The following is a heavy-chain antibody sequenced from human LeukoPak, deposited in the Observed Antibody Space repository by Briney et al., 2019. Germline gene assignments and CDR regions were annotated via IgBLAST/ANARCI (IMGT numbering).Heavy chain of an antibody. CDR3: ARRGSGTYNFDS. V-gene: IGHV3-33*03. CDR2: IWFDTSEK. Sequence: GTSLRLSCETSGFTFSHFGMHWVRQAPGRGLEWVAIIWFDTSEKYYGDSVKGRFTISRDNSNNTVSLQMNSLRAEDTAVYYCARRGSGTYNFDSWGQGTLVTVSS. CDR1: GFTFSHFG. J-gene: IGHJ4*02. D-gene: IGHD1-26*01.